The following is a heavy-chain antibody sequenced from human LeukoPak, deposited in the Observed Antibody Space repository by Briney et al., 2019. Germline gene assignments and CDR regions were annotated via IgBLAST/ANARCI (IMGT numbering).Heavy chain of an antibody. V-gene: IGHV4-34*01. CDR3: ARGRRESASGKYTLDY. J-gene: IGHJ4*02. CDR1: GGSFSGYY. CDR2: NNHSGST. Sequence: SETLSLTCAVYGGSFSGYYWSWIRQPPGKGLEWIGENNHSGSTNYNPSLKSRVTISVDTSKNQFSLKLSSVTAADTAVYYCARGRRESASGKYTLDYWGQGTLVTVSS. D-gene: IGHD6-6*01.